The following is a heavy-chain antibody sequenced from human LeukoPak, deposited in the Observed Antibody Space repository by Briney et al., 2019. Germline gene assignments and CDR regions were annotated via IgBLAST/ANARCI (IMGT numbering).Heavy chain of an antibody. CDR2: IKQDGSEK. V-gene: IGHV3-7*01. D-gene: IGHD3-10*01. CDR3: ARDYGSGSYYISY. J-gene: IGHJ4*02. Sequence: GGSLRLSCAASGFTFSSYWMSWVRQAPGKGLEWVANIKQDGSEKYYVDSVKGRFTISRDNAKNSLYLQMNSLRAEDTAVYYCARDYGSGSYYISYWGQGTLVTVSS. CDR1: GFTFSSYW.